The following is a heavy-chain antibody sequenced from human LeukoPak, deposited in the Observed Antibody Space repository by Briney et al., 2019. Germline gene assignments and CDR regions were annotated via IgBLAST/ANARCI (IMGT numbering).Heavy chain of an antibody. J-gene: IGHJ5*02. V-gene: IGHV4-59*11. Sequence: PSETLSLTCTVSGGSFSNHYWSWIRQPPGKGLEWIGYIYHTGSTNYNPSLKSRVTISVDTSKNQFSLKLSSVTAADTAVYYCARGNYADWFDPWGQGTQVTVSS. CDR2: IYHTGST. D-gene: IGHD1-7*01. CDR1: GGSFSNHY. CDR3: ARGNYADWFDP.